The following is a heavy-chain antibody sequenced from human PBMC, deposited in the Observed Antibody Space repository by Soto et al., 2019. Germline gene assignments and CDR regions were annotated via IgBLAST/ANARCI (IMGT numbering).Heavy chain of an antibody. J-gene: IGHJ4*02. Sequence: GGSLRLSCAVSGFTFSSYAMSWGRQAPGKGLEWVSAGSGSCGSRYYSDSVKGRFTISRDNSKNTLYLQMHRLRAEDTAVYSCAKGGGRSSGYATDLDSWGQGTLVTVSS. D-gene: IGHD6-19*01. CDR3: AKGGGRSSGYATDLDS. V-gene: IGHV3-23*01. CDR2: GSGSCGSR. CDR1: GFTFSSYA.